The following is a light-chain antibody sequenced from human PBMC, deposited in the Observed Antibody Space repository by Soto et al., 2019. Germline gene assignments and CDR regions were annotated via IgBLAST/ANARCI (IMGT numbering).Light chain of an antibody. CDR3: QHYNSYSEA. V-gene: IGKV1-5*03. J-gene: IGKJ1*01. CDR2: KAS. Sequence: DIQMTQSPSTLSGSVGDRVTITCRASQTISSWLAWYQQKPGKAPKLLIYKASNLKSGVPSRFSGSGSGTEVTITISSMQPDDFATYYCQHYNSYSEAFGQGTKVELK. CDR1: QTISSW.